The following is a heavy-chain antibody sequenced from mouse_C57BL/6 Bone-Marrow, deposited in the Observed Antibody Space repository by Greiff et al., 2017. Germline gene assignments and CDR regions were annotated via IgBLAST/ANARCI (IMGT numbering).Heavy chain of an antibody. CDR1: GYSFTGYY. J-gene: IGHJ1*03. Sequence: VQLQQSGPELVKPGASVKISCKASGYSFTGYYMNWVKQSPEKSLEWIGEINPSTGGTTYNQKFKAKATLTVDKSSSPAYMQLKSLTSEDSAVYYCAREGVDWYFDVWGTGTTVTVSS. CDR3: AREGVDWYFDV. D-gene: IGHD1-1*01. V-gene: IGHV1-42*01. CDR2: INPSTGGT.